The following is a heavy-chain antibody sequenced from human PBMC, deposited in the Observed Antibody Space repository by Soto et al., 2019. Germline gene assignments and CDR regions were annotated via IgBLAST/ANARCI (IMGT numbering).Heavy chain of an antibody. J-gene: IGHJ4*02. CDR3: ARDGTYNWV. CDR2: IYSGGDT. D-gene: IGHD1-1*01. V-gene: IGHV3-66*01. Sequence: ELQLVASGGGLVQPGGSVRLSCAASGFTVSNNYLRWVRQAPGKGLEWVSLIYSGGDTYYADSVKGRFTISRDNSKNTLYLQMNSLRAEDTAVYYCARDGTYNWVGGQGILVTVSS. CDR1: GFTVSNNY.